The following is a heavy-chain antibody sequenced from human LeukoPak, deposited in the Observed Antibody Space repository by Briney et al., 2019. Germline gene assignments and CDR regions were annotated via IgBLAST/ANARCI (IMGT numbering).Heavy chain of an antibody. J-gene: IGHJ4*02. D-gene: IGHD6-19*01. CDR3: ASEDSSGWYTGGDY. Sequence: TTSETLSLTCAVYGGSFSGYYWSWIRQPPGKGLEWIGEINHSGSTYYNPSLKSRVTISVDTSKNQFSLKLSSVTAADTAVYYCASEDSSGWYTGGDYWGQGTLVTVSS. CDR2: INHSGST. V-gene: IGHV4-34*01. CDR1: GGSFSGYY.